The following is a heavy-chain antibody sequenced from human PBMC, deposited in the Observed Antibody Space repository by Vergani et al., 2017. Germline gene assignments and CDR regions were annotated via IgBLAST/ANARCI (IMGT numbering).Heavy chain of an antibody. D-gene: IGHD4-17*01. J-gene: IGHJ4*02. V-gene: IGHV3-15*01. Sequence: EVQLVESGGGLVQPGRSLRLSCAASGFTFSNAWMSWVRPAPGKGLEWVGRIKSTTDGGTTDYAAPVKGRFTISRDDSKNTLYLQMHSLKTEDTAVYYCTTDGTTVTTWVGCGYWGQGTLVTVSS. CDR1: GFTFSNAW. CDR3: TTDGTTVTTWVGCGY. CDR2: IKSTTDGGTT.